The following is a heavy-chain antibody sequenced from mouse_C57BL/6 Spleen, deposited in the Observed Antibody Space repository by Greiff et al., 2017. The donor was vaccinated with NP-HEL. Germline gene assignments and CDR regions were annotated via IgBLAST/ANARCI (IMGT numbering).Heavy chain of an antibody. D-gene: IGHD1-1*01. V-gene: IGHV1-19*01. J-gene: IGHJ3*01. CDR3: ARSEYYGSSPTWFAY. CDR2: INPYNGGT. CDR1: GYTFTDYY. Sequence: EVQLQQSGPVLVKPGASVKMSCKASGYTFTDYYMNWVKQSHGKSLEWIGVINPYNGGTSYNQKFKGKATLTVDKSSSTAYMELNSLTSEDSAVYYCARSEYYGSSPTWFAYWGQGTLVTVSA.